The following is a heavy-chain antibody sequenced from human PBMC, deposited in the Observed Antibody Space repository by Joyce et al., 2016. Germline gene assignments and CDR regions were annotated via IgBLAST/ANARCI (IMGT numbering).Heavy chain of an antibody. J-gene: IGHJ3*01. Sequence: QLHLQESGPGLVKSSETLSLTCRVSGTSIISVGYYWGWVRQPPGTGLEWIGTNYYSWSSQYNPSLSSRLIISLDTSKNQISLRLGSVTAADTAVYFCARLRSTVTSGDVFDLWGQGTMVTVSS. D-gene: IGHD4-17*01. CDR2: NYYSWSS. V-gene: IGHV4-39*07. CDR3: ARLRSTVTSGDVFDL. CDR1: GTSIISVGYY.